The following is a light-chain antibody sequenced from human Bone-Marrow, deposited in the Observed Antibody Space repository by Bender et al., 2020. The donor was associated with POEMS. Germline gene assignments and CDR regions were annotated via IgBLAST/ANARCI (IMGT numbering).Light chain of an antibody. CDR1: SSDVGTYDL. CDR2: DVS. CDR3: CSYAGSSTYV. V-gene: IGLV2-23*02. J-gene: IGLJ1*01. Sequence: QSALTQPASVSGSPGQSITISCTGASSDVGTYDLVSWYQHRPGKAPKLILFDVSARPSGVSNRFSGSKSGNTASLTISGLQAEDEADYYCCSYAGSSTYVFGTGTKVTVL.